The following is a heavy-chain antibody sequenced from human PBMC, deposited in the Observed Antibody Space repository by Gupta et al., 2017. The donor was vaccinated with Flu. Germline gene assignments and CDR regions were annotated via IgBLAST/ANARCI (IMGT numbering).Heavy chain of an antibody. V-gene: IGHV3-23*01. CDR1: APTFSPHA. J-gene: IGHJ4*02. D-gene: IGHD5-18*01. CDR3: AKDRGGLVDTGTLDY. Sequence: EVQVLEAGGGSAQPGEPLRLPCASSAPTFSPHAMIWLRQAPGKGLGWVSGVGGNDSPTHYTDSVKGRFTISRDNSRKTLFLQMNNLRVEDTAIYYWAKDRGGLVDTGTLDYWGQGTLVTVSS. CDR2: VGGNDSPT.